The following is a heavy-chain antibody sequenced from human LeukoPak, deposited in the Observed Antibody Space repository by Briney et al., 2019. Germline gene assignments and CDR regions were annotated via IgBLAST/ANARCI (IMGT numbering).Heavy chain of an antibody. J-gene: IGHJ3*02. V-gene: IGHV1-8*02. CDR3: AIPYYYDSSGYYYLDAFDI. CDR2: MNPNSGNT. Sequence: GASVKVSCKASGYTFTGYYMHWVRQAPGQGLEWMGWMNPNSGNTGYAQKFQGRVTMTRNTSISTAYMELSSLRSEDTAVYYCAIPYYYDSSGYYYLDAFDIWGQGTMVTVSS. D-gene: IGHD3-22*01. CDR1: GYTFTGYY.